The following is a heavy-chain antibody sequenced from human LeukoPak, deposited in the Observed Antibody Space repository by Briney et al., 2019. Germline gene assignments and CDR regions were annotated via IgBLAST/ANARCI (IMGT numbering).Heavy chain of an antibody. D-gene: IGHD5-18*01. V-gene: IGHV4-39*01. CDR3: AGTWIQLWSSYYYYGMDV. CDR2: IYYSGST. Sequence: SETLSLTCTVSGGFISSSSYYWGWIRQPPGKGLEWIGSIYYSGSTYYNPSPKSRVTISVDTSKNQFSLKLSSVTAADTAVYYCAGTWIQLWSSYYYYGMDVWGQGTTVTVSS. CDR1: GGFISSSSYY. J-gene: IGHJ6*02.